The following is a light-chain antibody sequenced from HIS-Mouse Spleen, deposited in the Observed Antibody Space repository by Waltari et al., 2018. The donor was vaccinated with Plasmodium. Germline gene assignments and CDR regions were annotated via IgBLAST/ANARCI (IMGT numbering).Light chain of an antibody. CDR1: SSDVGGYHY. V-gene: IGLV2-11*01. J-gene: IGLJ2*01. Sequence: QSALTPPRSVSVSPGQSVTIPCTGTSSDVGGYHYVSWYQQHPGKAPKLMIYDISKRPSGVPDRFSGSKSGNTASLTISGLQAEDEADYYCCSYAGSYTLVFGGGTKLTVL. CDR3: CSYAGSYTLV. CDR2: DIS.